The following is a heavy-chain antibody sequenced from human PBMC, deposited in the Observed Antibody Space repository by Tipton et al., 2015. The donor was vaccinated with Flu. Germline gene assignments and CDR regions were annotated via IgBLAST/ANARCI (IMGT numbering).Heavy chain of an antibody. CDR3: TSFTFSRVDP. V-gene: IGHV3-73*01. J-gene: IGHJ5*02. Sequence: LSLTCAASGFTLSGSAVHWIRQASGKGPEWLGLIRSYLNDYATVYAGSVEGRFTISRDDSKNTAYLQMNSLKIEDTAMYYCTSFTFSRVDPWGQGTLVTVSS. CDR2: IRSYLNDYAT. D-gene: IGHD2/OR15-2a*01. CDR1: GFTLSGSA.